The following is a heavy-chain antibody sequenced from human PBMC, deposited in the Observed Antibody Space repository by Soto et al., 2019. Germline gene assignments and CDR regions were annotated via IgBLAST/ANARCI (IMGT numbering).Heavy chain of an antibody. CDR2: ISGSGGST. V-gene: IGHV3-23*01. D-gene: IGHD6-19*01. CDR3: AKEGYSSGWYWAFDI. J-gene: IGHJ3*02. Sequence: GESLKISCVASGFTFSSYAMTWVRQAPGKGLEWVSAISGSGGSTYYADSVKGRFTISRDNSKNTLYLQMNSLRAEDTAVYYCAKEGYSSGWYWAFDIWGQGTMVTVSS. CDR1: GFTFSSYA.